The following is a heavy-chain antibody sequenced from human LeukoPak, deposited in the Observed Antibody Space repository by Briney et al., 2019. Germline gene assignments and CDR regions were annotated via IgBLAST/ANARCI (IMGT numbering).Heavy chain of an antibody. V-gene: IGHV3-48*04. D-gene: IGHD6-13*01. CDR3: ARDVRAAAKDAFDI. CDR1: GFTFSSHS. CDR2: ISSSSSTI. Sequence: GGSLRLSCAASGFTFSSHSMNWVRQAPGKGLEWVSYISSSSSTIYYADSVKGRFTISRDNAKNTLYLQMNSLRAEDTAVYYCARDVRAAAKDAFDIWGQGTMVTVSS. J-gene: IGHJ3*02.